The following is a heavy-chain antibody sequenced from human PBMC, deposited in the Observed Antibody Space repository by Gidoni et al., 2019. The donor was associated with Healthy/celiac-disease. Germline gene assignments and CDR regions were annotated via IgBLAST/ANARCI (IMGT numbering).Heavy chain of an antibody. CDR2: RIPILGIA. V-gene: IGHV1-69*08. CDR1: GGTFSSYT. CDR3: ARDIYGGNSFDP. Sequence: QVQLVQSGAEVKKPGSAVKVTCKASGGTFSSYTSSWVRQAPGQGLGWMGRRIPILGIANYAQKFQGRVKITADKSTRTAYMEMSSLRSEDTAVYYCARDIYGGNSFDPWGQGTLVTVSS. D-gene: IGHD4-17*01. J-gene: IGHJ5*02.